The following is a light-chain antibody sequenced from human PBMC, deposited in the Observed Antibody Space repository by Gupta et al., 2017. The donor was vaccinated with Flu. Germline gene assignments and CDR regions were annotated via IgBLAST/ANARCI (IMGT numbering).Light chain of an antibody. CDR3: QQTGSKPPWT. Sequence: DVHVTQSPLSLSASIGDRVTITCRTSQNVMNYFNWYQQKPGKAPSLLIHGASTWQNGVPSRFSGGGNGKDVTITSNGGQQEDDATYYCQQTGSKPPWTFGQGTKVEIK. V-gene: IGKV1-39*01. CDR2: GAS. CDR1: QNVMNY. J-gene: IGKJ1*01.